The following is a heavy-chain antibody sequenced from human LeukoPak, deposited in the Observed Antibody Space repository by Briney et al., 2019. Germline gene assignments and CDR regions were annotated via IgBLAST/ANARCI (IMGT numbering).Heavy chain of an antibody. J-gene: IGHJ3*02. D-gene: IGHD5-18*01. CDR1: GGSICSTTYH. V-gene: IGHV4-39*01. CDR3: ARLGDLVDTAMIGAFDI. CDR2: IYDSGST. Sequence: PSETLSLTCTVSGGSICSTTYHWDWIRQPPGEGLEWIGSIYDSGSTYHNPSRKSRVTISVDTSKNQFSLTLSSVTAADTAVYYCARLGDLVDTAMIGAFDIWGQGTMVTVSS.